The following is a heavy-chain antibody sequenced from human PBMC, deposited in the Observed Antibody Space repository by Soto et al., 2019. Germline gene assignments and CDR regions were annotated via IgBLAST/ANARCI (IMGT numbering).Heavy chain of an antibody. D-gene: IGHD3-10*01. J-gene: IGHJ6*02. CDR2: ISSSSSYI. CDR1: GFTFSSYS. CDR3: AREFQLTLGDCYYGMDV. Sequence: GGSLRLSCAASGFTFSSYSMNWVRQAPGKGLEWVSSISSSSSYIYYADSVKGRFTISRDNAKNSLYLQMNSLRAEDTAVYYCAREFQLTLGDCYYGMDVWGQGTTVTVSS. V-gene: IGHV3-21*01.